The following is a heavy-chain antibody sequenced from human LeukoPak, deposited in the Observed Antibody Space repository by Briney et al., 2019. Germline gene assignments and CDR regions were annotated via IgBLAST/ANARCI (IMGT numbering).Heavy chain of an antibody. Sequence: PSETLSLTCTVSGGSISSGGYYWSWIRQPPGKGLEWIGYIYHSGSTYYNPSLKSRVTMSVDTSKNQFSLKLSSVTAADTAVYYCARSAGIAARDFDYWGQGTLVTVSS. V-gene: IGHV4-30-2*01. D-gene: IGHD6-6*01. J-gene: IGHJ4*02. CDR1: GGSISSGGYY. CDR3: ARSAGIAARDFDY. CDR2: IYHSGST.